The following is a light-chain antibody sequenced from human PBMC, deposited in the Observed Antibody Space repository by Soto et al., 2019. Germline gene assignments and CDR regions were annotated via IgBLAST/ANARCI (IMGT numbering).Light chain of an antibody. V-gene: IGKV4-1*01. CDR1: QSVLYSSNNQNY. CDR3: QQYYTNLWT. J-gene: IGKJ1*01. Sequence: DIVMTQSPDSLAVSLGERATINCKSSQSVLYSSNNQNYLAWYQQKPGQPPKLLIYWASTRESGVPDRFSGSGSGTDFTLTISSLQAEDVAVYYCQQYYTNLWTFGQGTKVEIK. CDR2: WAS.